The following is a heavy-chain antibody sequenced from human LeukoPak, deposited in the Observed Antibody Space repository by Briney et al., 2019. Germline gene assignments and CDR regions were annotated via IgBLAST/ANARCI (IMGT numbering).Heavy chain of an antibody. V-gene: IGHV4-38-2*02. CDR1: GYSISSGYY. D-gene: IGHD3-10*01. Sequence: SETLSLTCTVSGYSISSGYYWGWIRQPPGKGLEWIGSIYHSGSTYYNPSLKSRVTISVDTSKNQFSLKLSSVTAADTAVYYCARVHYYGSGSYYPNYYYYYGMDVWGQGTTVTVSS. CDR2: IYHSGST. J-gene: IGHJ6*02. CDR3: ARVHYYGSGSYYPNYYYYYGMDV.